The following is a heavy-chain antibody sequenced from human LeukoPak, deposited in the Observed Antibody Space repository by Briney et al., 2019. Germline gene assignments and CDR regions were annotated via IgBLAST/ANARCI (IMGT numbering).Heavy chain of an antibody. Sequence: GGSLRLSCAASGFTFSSYAMSWVRQAPGKGLEWVSAISGSGGSTYYADSVKGRFTISRDNSKNTLYLQMNSLRAEDTAVYYCAKGVVVVPAARWYYFDYWGQGTLVTVSS. CDR1: GFTFSSYA. V-gene: IGHV3-23*01. J-gene: IGHJ4*02. CDR2: ISGSGGST. CDR3: AKGVVVVPAARWYYFDY. D-gene: IGHD2-2*01.